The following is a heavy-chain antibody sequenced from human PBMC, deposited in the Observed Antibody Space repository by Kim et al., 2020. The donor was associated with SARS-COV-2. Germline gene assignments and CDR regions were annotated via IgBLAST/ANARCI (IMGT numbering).Heavy chain of an antibody. CDR3: GGQPIEADGDPYAADY. CDR2: ISGSGGRT. CDR1: GFTFSSYA. D-gene: IGHD1-1*01. J-gene: IGHJ4*02. Sequence: GGSLRLSCAASGFTFSSYAMSWVRQAPGKGLEWVSAISGSGGRTYYADSVKGRFTISRDNSKNTLYLQMNSLRAEDTAVYYCGGQPIEADGDPYAADYWGQGTLVTVSS. V-gene: IGHV3-23*01.